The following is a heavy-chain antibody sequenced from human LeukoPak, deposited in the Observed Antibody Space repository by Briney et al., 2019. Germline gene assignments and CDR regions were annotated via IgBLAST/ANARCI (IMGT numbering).Heavy chain of an antibody. D-gene: IGHD3/OR15-3a*01. Sequence: SETLSLTCTVSGGSLSSYYWSWIRQPPGKGLEWSGYIYYSGSTNYNPSLKSRVTISVDTSKNQFSLKLSSVTAADTAVYYCARDDGFVSDFGFDYWGQGTLVTVSS. V-gene: IGHV4-59*01. CDR1: GGSLSSYY. J-gene: IGHJ4*02. CDR2: IYYSGST. CDR3: ARDDGFVSDFGFDY.